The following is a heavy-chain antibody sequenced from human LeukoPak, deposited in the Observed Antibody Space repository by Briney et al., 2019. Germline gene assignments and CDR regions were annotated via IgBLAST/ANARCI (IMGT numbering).Heavy chain of an antibody. CDR3: ARARLYSASPDFDY. V-gene: IGHV4-59*08. D-gene: IGHD1-26*01. J-gene: IGHJ4*02. CDR1: GGSISSSY. Sequence: SETLSLTCTVSGGSISSSYWRWIRQPPGKGLEWIGYIYYTGTTNYNPSLKSRVTISVDTSKNQFSLKLSSVTAADTAVYYCARARLYSASPDFDYWGQGTLVTVSS. CDR2: IYYTGTT.